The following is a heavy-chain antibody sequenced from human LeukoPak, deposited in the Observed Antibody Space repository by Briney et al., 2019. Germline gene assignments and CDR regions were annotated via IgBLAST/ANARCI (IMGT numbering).Heavy chain of an antibody. Sequence: ASVKVSCKASGYTFTGYYMHWVRQAPGQGLEWMGWINPNSGGTNYAQKFQGWVTMTRDTSISTAYMELSSLRSEDTAVYYCAADGNWNYVSFDYWGQGTLVTVSS. CDR3: AADGNWNYVSFDY. V-gene: IGHV1-2*04. J-gene: IGHJ4*02. CDR1: GYTFTGYY. CDR2: INPNSGGT. D-gene: IGHD1-7*01.